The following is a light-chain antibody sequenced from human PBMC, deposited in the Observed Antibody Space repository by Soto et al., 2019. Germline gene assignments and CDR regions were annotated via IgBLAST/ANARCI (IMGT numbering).Light chain of an antibody. CDR2: EVS. Sequence: QSALTQPPSASGSFGQSVTTSCTGTSSEVGGYNYVSWYQQYPGKAPKLMIYEVSERPSGVPDRFSGSKSGNTASLTVSGLQADDEADYYCSSYSDTNYHYVFGTGTKVTVL. V-gene: IGLV2-8*01. CDR1: SSEVGGYNY. CDR3: SSYSDTNYHYV. J-gene: IGLJ1*01.